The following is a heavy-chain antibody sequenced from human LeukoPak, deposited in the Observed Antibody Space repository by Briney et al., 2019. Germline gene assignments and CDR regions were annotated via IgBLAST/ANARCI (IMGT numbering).Heavy chain of an antibody. CDR2: ISSSGSTI. V-gene: IGHV3-48*03. J-gene: IGHJ6*03. CDR3: ARGAGRFGELLYNVHYYMDV. D-gene: IGHD3-10*01. CDR1: GFTFSSYA. Sequence: PGRSLRLSCAASGFTFSSYAMHWVRQAPGKGLEWVSYISSSGSTIYYADSVKGRFTISRDNAKNSLYLQMNSLRAEDTAVYYCARGAGRFGELLYNVHYYMDVWGKGTTVTISS.